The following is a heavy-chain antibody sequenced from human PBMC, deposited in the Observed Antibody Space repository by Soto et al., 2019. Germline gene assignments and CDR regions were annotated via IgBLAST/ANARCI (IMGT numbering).Heavy chain of an antibody. Sequence: PSETLSLTCTVSGGSISSGGYYWSWIRQHPGKGLEWIGYIYYSGSTYYNPSLKSRVTISVDTSKNQFSLKLSSVTAADTAVYYCARDRGYVGHNWFDPWGQGTLVTVSS. CDR1: GGSISSGGYY. V-gene: IGHV4-31*03. D-gene: IGHD6-25*01. CDR3: ARDRGYVGHNWFDP. J-gene: IGHJ5*02. CDR2: IYYSGST.